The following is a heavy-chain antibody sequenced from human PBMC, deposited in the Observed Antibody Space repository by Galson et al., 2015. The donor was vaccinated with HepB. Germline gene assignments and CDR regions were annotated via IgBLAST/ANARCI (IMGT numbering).Heavy chain of an antibody. V-gene: IGHV3-23*01. Sequence: SLRLSCAGSGFIFSNFAMHWVRQAPGKGLEWVSNIGGSGGTTYYVDSVKGRFTISRDNSDNTLYPLMNSLRAEDTAVYYCAIFLPKAVTGTGGDYWGQGTLVTVSS. CDR2: IGGSGGTT. CDR1: GFIFSNFA. D-gene: IGHD6-19*01. J-gene: IGHJ4*02. CDR3: AIFLPKAVTGTGGDY.